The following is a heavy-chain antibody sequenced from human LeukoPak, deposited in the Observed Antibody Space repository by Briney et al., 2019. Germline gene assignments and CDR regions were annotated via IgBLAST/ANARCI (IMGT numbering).Heavy chain of an antibody. J-gene: IGHJ4*02. D-gene: IGHD2-15*01. V-gene: IGHV3-48*03. Sequence: GGSLRLSCAASGFTFSSYEMNWVRQAPGKGLEWDSYISSSGSTIYYADSVKGRFTISRDNAKNSLYLQMNSLRAEDTAVYYCARGGDIVVVVAATDYWGQGTLVTVSS. CDR3: ARGGDIVVVVAATDY. CDR2: ISSSGSTI. CDR1: GFTFSSYE.